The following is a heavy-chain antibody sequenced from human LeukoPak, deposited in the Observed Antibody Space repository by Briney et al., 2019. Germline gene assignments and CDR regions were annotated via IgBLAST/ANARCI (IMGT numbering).Heavy chain of an antibody. CDR3: ARLRDYDSSGYYPYYFDH. D-gene: IGHD3-22*01. J-gene: IGHJ4*02. Sequence: PAETLSLTCTVSGGSISSSSYYWGWIRQPPGKGLEWIGSIYYSGSTYYNPSLKSRVTISVDTSKNQFSLKLSSVTAADTAVYYCARLRDYDSSGYYPYYFDHWGQGTLVTVSS. CDR2: IYYSGST. CDR1: GGSISSSSYY. V-gene: IGHV4-39*01.